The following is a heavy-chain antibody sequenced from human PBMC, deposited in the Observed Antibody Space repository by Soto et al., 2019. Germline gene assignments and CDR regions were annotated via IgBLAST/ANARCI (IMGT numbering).Heavy chain of an antibody. D-gene: IGHD4-17*01. V-gene: IGHV1-8*01. CDR2: VNPNRGNT. Sequence: QVQLVQSGAEVKKPGASVKVSCKASGYTFTSYDINWVRQATGQGLEWRGWVNPNRGNTGNEQKFQGKVTMTRNTSISTAYIELSSLRSEDTAVYYCARALYGDNFDYWGQGTLVTVSS. J-gene: IGHJ4*02. CDR1: GYTFTSYD. CDR3: ARALYGDNFDY.